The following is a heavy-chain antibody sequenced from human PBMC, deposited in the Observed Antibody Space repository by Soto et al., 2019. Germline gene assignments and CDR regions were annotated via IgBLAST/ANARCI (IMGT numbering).Heavy chain of an antibody. J-gene: IGHJ6*02. Sequence: SVKVSCKASGGTFSSYAISWVRQAPGQGLEWMGGIIPIFGTANYAQKFQGRVTITADESTSTAYMELSSLRSEDTAVYYCAGADGGLYYYSYGMDVWGQGTTVTVSS. CDR3: AGADGGLYYYSYGMDV. D-gene: IGHD3-16*01. CDR1: GGTFSSYA. V-gene: IGHV1-69*13. CDR2: IIPIFGTA.